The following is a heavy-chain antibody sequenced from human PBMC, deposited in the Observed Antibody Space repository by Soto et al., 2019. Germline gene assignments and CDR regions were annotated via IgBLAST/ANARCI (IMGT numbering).Heavy chain of an antibody. J-gene: IGHJ5*02. Sequence: SETLSLTCTVSGGSISSYYWSWIRQPPGKGLEWIGYIYYSGSTNYNPSLKSRVTISVDTSKNQFSLKLSSVTAADTAVYYCARDRGSYSSSWSEYNWFDPWGQGTLVTVS. CDR1: GGSISSYY. CDR2: IYYSGST. CDR3: ARDRGSYSSSWSEYNWFDP. V-gene: IGHV4-59*01. D-gene: IGHD6-13*01.